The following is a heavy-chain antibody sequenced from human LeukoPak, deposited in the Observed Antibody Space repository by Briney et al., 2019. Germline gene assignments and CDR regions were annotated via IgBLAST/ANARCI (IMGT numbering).Heavy chain of an antibody. D-gene: IGHD6-19*01. Sequence: EASVKVSCKASGGTFSSYAISWVRQAPGQGLEWMGGIIPIFGTANYAQKFQGRVTITTDESTSTAYMVLSSLRSEDTAVYYCARSRIAVAPFDYWGQGTLVTVSP. V-gene: IGHV1-69*05. CDR1: GGTFSSYA. CDR2: IIPIFGTA. J-gene: IGHJ4*02. CDR3: ARSRIAVAPFDY.